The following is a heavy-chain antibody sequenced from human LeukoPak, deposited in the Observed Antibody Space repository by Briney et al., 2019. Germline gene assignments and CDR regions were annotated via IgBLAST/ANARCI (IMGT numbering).Heavy chain of an antibody. CDR1: GYSISSGYY. J-gene: IGHJ4*02. Sequence: PSETLSLTCTVSGYSISSGYYWGWIRQPPGKGREWIGSIYHSGSTYYNPSLKSRVTISVDTSKNQFSLKLSSVTAADTAVYYCAREGGYYDSSGYYYNWGQGTLVTVSS. D-gene: IGHD3-22*01. CDR3: AREGGYYDSSGYYYN. V-gene: IGHV4-38-2*02. CDR2: IYHSGST.